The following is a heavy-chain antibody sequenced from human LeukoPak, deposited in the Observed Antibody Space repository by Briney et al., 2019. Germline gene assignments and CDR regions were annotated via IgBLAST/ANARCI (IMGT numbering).Heavy chain of an antibody. CDR3: ARDRGWVDTAMAGDAFDI. V-gene: IGHV4-39*07. CDR2: IYYSGST. CDR1: GGSISSSSYY. Sequence: SETLSLTCTVSGGSISSSSYYWGWIRQPPGKGLEWIGSIYYSGSTYYNPSLKSRVTISVDTSKNQFSLKLSSVTAADTAVYYCARDRGWVDTAMAGDAFDIWGQGTMVTVSS. D-gene: IGHD5-18*01. J-gene: IGHJ3*02.